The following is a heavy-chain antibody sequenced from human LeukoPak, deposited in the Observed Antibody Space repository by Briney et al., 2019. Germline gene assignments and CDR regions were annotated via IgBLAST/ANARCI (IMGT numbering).Heavy chain of an antibody. CDR3: ARAHSSSWTGGGY. Sequence: GGSLRLSCAASGFTFSSYRMNWVRQAPGKGLEWVSYISSSSNTIYYADSVKGRFTISRDNAKNSLYLQMNSLRAEDAAVYCCARAHSSSWTGGGYWGQGTLVTVSS. D-gene: IGHD6-13*01. V-gene: IGHV3-48*04. CDR2: ISSSSNTI. CDR1: GFTFSSYR. J-gene: IGHJ4*02.